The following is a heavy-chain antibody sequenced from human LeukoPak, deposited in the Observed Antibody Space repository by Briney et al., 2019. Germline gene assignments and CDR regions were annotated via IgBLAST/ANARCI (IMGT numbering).Heavy chain of an antibody. J-gene: IGHJ4*02. CDR1: GGSISSSSYY. Sequence: SETLSLTCTVSGGSISSSSYYRGWIRQPPGKGLEWIGSIYYSGSTYYNPSLKSRVTISVDTSKNQFSLKLSSVTAADTAVYYCARDAAARGAVWGQGTLVTVSS. D-gene: IGHD6-6*01. V-gene: IGHV4-39*07. CDR2: IYYSGST. CDR3: ARDAAARGAV.